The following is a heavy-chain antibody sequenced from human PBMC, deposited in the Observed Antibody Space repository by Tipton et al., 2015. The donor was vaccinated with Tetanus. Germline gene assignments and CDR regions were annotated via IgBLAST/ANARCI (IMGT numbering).Heavy chain of an antibody. Sequence: SLRLSCAASGFTFSSYAMNWVRQAPGKGLEWVSAIGGGGVSTYYADSVKGRFTISRDNSKNTLYLQMNSLRADDTAVYFCAKSEARLGTSSSLDWGQGTLVTVSS. CDR1: GFTFSSYA. V-gene: IGHV3-23*01. CDR2: IGGGGVST. J-gene: IGHJ4*02. D-gene: IGHD6-6*01. CDR3: AKSEARLGTSSSLD.